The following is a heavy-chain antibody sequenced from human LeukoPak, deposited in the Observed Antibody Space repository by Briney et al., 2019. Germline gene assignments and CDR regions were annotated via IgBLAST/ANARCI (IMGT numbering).Heavy chain of an antibody. CDR1: GFTFSSYA. CDR3: AYYDSSGYYYGRLRY. D-gene: IGHD3-22*01. J-gene: IGHJ4*02. V-gene: IGHV3-30-3*01. CDR2: ISYDGSNK. Sequence: GRSLRLSCAASGFTFSSYAMHWVRQAPGKGLEWVAVISYDGSNKYYADSVKGRFTISRDNSKNTLYLHMNSLRVDDTAVYFCAYYDSSGYYYGRLRYWGQGTPVTVSS.